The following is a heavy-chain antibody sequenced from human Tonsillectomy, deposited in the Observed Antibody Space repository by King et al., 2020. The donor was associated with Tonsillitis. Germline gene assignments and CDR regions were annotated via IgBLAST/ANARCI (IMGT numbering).Heavy chain of an antibody. CDR3: ARDADYDILTGYFGY. D-gene: IGHD3-9*01. J-gene: IGHJ4*02. V-gene: IGHV1-46*01. CDR1: GYTFSSYY. CDR2: INPSGGST. Sequence: QLVQSGAEVKKPGASVKVSCKASGYTFSSYYMYWVRQAPGQGLEWMGLINPSGGSTSYAQKFQGRVTMTRDTSTSTVYMELSSLRSEDTAVYYCARDADYDILTGYFGYWGQGTLVTVSS.